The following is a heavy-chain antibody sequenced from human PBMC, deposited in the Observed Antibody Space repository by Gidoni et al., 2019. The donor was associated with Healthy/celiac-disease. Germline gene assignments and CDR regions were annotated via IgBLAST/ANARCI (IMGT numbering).Heavy chain of an antibody. D-gene: IGHD6-19*01. Sequence: QVQLQESGPGLVKPSETLSLTCTVPGGSISSYYWSWIRQPPGKGLEWIGYIYYSGSTNYNPSLKSRVTISVDTSKNQFSLKLSSVTAADTAVYYCARYSSGWLSSDYWGQGTLVTVSS. CDR1: GGSISSYY. CDR2: IYYSGST. V-gene: IGHV4-59*01. J-gene: IGHJ4*02. CDR3: ARYSSGWLSSDY.